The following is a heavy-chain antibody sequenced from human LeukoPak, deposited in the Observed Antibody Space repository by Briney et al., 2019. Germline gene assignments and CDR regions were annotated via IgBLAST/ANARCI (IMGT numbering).Heavy chain of an antibody. D-gene: IGHD5-24*01. CDR2: ISGSGGST. Sequence: GGSLRLSCAASGFTFSSYAMSWVRQAPGKGLEWVSAISGSGGSTYYADSVMGRFTISRDNSKNTLYLQMNSLRAEDTAVYYCANCGDGYSADYWGQGTLVTVSS. V-gene: IGHV3-23*01. CDR1: GFTFSSYA. J-gene: IGHJ4*02. CDR3: ANCGDGYSADY.